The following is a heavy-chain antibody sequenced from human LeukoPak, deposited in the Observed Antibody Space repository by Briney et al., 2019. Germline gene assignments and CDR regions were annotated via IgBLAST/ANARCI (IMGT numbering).Heavy chain of an antibody. D-gene: IGHD2-15*01. CDR1: GGSISSGNYY. V-gene: IGHV4-39*02. J-gene: IGHJ4*02. CDR3: VRRRGGSSHCDY. CDR2: IHSGGST. Sequence: SETLSLTCTVSGGSISSGNYYWGWIRQPPGKGLEWIGNIHSGGSTYYDPSLKSRVTISIDTSKNHFPLTVGSVTAADTAVYYCVRRRGGSSHCDYWGQGTLVTVSS.